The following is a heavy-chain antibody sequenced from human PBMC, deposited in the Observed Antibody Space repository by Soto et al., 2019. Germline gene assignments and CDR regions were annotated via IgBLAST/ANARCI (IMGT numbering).Heavy chain of an antibody. Sequence: QITLKESGPTLVKPTQTLTLTCTFSGFSLTTSGVGVGWIRQPPGKALEWLALISWDDDKRYSPSLKSRLTITKDTSKNQVVLTMTNMDPVDTATYFCAHRLTLNSDWNYGRFDYWGQGTLVTVSS. V-gene: IGHV2-5*02. J-gene: IGHJ4*02. CDR2: ISWDDDK. CDR1: GFSLTTSGVG. D-gene: IGHD1-7*01. CDR3: AHRLTLNSDWNYGRFDY.